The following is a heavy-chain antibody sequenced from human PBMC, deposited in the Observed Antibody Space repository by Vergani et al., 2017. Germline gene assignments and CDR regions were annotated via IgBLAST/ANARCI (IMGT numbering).Heavy chain of an antibody. CDR1: GGSISSYY. CDR3: ARETYDFWSGSLTQSMDV. Sequence: QVQLQESGPGLVKPSETLSLTCTVSGGSISSYYWSWIRQPPGKGLEWIGYIYYSGSTNYNPSLKSRVTISVDTSKNPFSLKLSSVTAADTAVYYCARETYDFWSGSLTQSMDVWGKGTTVTVSS. V-gene: IGHV4-59*01. D-gene: IGHD3-3*01. J-gene: IGHJ6*03. CDR2: IYYSGST.